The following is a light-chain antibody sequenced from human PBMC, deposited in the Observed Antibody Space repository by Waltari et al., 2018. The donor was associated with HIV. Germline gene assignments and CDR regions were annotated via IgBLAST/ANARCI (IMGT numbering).Light chain of an antibody. J-gene: IGLJ3*02. Sequence: QSVLTQPPSVSGAPGQRVTISCTGSSSTIGAGYDVHWYQQLPGTAPKLLIYGNSNRPFGVPDRFSGSKSGTSASLAITGLLAEDEADYYCQSYDSSLSVWVFGGGTKLTVL. CDR1: SSTIGAGYD. CDR3: QSYDSSLSVWV. CDR2: GNS. V-gene: IGLV1-40*01.